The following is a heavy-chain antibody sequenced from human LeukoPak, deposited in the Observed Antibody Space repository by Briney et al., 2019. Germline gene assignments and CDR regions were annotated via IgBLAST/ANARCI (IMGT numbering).Heavy chain of an antibody. CDR3: ARERRGSYYIADAFDI. CDR2: IYTSGST. D-gene: IGHD1-26*01. CDR1: GGSISSYF. Sequence: SETLSLTCTVSGGSISSYFWSWIRQPAGKGLEWIGRIYTSGSTNYNPSLKSRVTMSVDTSKNQFSLKLSSVTAADTAVYYCARERRGSYYIADAFDIWGQGTMVTVSS. V-gene: IGHV4-4*07. J-gene: IGHJ3*02.